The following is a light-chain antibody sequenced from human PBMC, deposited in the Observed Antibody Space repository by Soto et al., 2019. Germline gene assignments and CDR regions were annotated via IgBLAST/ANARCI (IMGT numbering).Light chain of an antibody. CDR3: QQYGSSRWT. CDR2: AAS. CDR1: QSVSSTN. Sequence: PGERATLSCRASQSVSSTNLAWDQQKPGQAPRPLISAASSRATGTPDRFSGSGSGTDFTLTISRLEPEDFAVYYCQQYGSSRWTFGQGTKVEIK. V-gene: IGKV3-20*01. J-gene: IGKJ1*01.